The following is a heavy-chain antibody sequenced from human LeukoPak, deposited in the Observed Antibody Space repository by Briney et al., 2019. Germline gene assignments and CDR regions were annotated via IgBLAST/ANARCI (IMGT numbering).Heavy chain of an antibody. V-gene: IGHV1-18*01. CDR3: AREGDDSSRTSYYMDV. CDR1: GYTFTSYG. CDR2: ISAYNGNT. J-gene: IGHJ6*03. D-gene: IGHD3-22*01. Sequence: ASMKVSCKASGYTFTSYGISWVRQAPGQGLEWMGWISAYNGNTNYAQKLQGRVTMTTDTSTSTAYMDLRSLRSDDTAVYYCAREGDDSSRTSYYMDVWGKGTTVTVSS.